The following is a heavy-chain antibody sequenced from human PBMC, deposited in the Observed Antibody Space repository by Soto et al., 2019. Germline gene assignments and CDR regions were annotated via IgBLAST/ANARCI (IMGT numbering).Heavy chain of an antibody. Sequence: QLQLQESGPGLVKPSETLSLTCTVSGGSISSSSYYWGWIRQPPGKGLEWIGSIYYSGSTYYNPSLKSRGTISVDTSKNQFSLKLSSVTAADTAVYYCARKGDYYDSSGYFDYWGQGTLVTVSS. D-gene: IGHD3-22*01. CDR3: ARKGDYYDSSGYFDY. J-gene: IGHJ4*02. CDR2: IYYSGST. CDR1: GGSISSSSYY. V-gene: IGHV4-39*01.